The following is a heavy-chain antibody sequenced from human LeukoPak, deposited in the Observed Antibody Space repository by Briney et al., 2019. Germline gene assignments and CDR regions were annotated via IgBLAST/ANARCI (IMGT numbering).Heavy chain of an antibody. D-gene: IGHD2/OR15-2a*01. CDR1: GFSFDDYA. Sequence: GGSLRLSCAASGFSFDDYAMHWVRQAPGKGLEWVCHISGDGGGTYYVDSVKGRFTISRDNSKNSLYLQMNSLRTEDTAFYYCAKDSMSAYWGQGTLVTVSS. CDR3: AKDSMSAY. CDR2: ISGDGGGT. J-gene: IGHJ4*02. V-gene: IGHV3-43*02.